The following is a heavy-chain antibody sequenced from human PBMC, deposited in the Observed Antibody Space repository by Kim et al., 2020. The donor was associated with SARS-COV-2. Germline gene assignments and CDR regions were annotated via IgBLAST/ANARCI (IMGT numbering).Heavy chain of an antibody. Sequence: SETLSLTCAVYGGSFSGYYWSWIRQPPGKGLEWIGEINHSGSTNYNPSLKSRVTISVDTSKNQFSLKLSSVTAADTAVYYCARVDDILTGWGFQHWGQGTLVTVSS. CDR3: ARVDDILTGWGFQH. V-gene: IGHV4-34*01. CDR1: GGSFSGYY. CDR2: INHSGST. J-gene: IGHJ1*01. D-gene: IGHD3-9*01.